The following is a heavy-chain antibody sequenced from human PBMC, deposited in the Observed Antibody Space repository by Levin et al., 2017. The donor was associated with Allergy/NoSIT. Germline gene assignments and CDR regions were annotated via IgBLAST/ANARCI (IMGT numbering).Heavy chain of an antibody. V-gene: IGHV3-53*01. CDR2: IYSGGSI. J-gene: IGHJ6*02. D-gene: IGHD3-9*01. CDR3: ARDHYDILTGYYRGYGMDV. CDR1: GFTISSNY. Sequence: GGSLRLSCAASGFTISSNYMSWVRQAPGKGLEWVSVIYSGGSIYYADSVKGRFTISRDNSKNTLYLQMNSLRAEDTAVYCCARDHYDILTGYYRGYGMDVWGQGTTVTVSS.